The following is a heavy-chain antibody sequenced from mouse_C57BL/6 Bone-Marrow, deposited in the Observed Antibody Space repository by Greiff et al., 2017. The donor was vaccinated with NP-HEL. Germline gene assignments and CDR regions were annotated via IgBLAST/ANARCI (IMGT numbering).Heavy chain of an antibody. CDR2: IDPSDSYT. J-gene: IGHJ2*01. D-gene: IGHD1-1*01. CDR1: GYTFTSYW. CDR3: ARKGSSYGY. V-gene: IGHV1-59*01. Sequence: QVQLKESGAELVRPGTSVKLSCKASGYTFTSYWMHWVKQRPGQGLEWIGVIDPSDSYTNYNQKFKGKATLTVDTSSSTAYMQLSSLTSEDSAVYYCARKGSSYGYWGQGTTLTVSS.